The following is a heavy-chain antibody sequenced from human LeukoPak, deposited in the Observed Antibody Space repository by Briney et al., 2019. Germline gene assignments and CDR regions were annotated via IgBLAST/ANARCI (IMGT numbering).Heavy chain of an antibody. D-gene: IGHD2-15*01. Sequence: ASVKVSCKASGGTFSSYAISWVRQAPGQGLEWMGGIIPIFGTANYAQKFQGRVTITADESTSTAYMELSSLRSEDTAVYYCARDRYCSGGSCLNYFDYWGQGTLVTVSS. J-gene: IGHJ4*02. CDR3: ARDRYCSGGSCLNYFDY. CDR2: IIPIFGTA. V-gene: IGHV1-69*13. CDR1: GGTFSSYA.